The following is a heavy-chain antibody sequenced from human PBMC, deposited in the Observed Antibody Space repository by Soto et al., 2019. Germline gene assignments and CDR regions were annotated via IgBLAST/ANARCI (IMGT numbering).Heavy chain of an antibody. CDR1: GGTFSSYA. CDR3: ARGGYGDYGYYYYGIDV. CDR2: LIPIVGTA. D-gene: IGHD4-17*01. Sequence: QVQLGQYGAEVQKPGSSVNVSCKASGGTFSSYAISWVRQAPGQGLEWMGGLIPIVGTAHYAQKFQGRVTITSDESTSTAYMELSSRRPEDTAVYYCARGGYGDYGYYYYGIDVWGQGSTVTVSS. J-gene: IGHJ6*02. V-gene: IGHV1-69*05.